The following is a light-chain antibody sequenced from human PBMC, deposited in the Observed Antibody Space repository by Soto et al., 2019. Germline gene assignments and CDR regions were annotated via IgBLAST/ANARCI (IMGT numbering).Light chain of an antibody. CDR1: SSDVGGYNY. CDR2: EVS. V-gene: IGLV2-14*01. J-gene: IGLJ1*01. CDR3: NSYTGSGIV. Sequence: QSALTQPASVSGSPGQSIAISCTGTSSDVGGYNYVSWYQHHPGKAPKLMIYEVSNRPSGVSYRFSGSKSGNTASRTISGLQAEDEADYYCNSYTGSGIVFGTGTKVTVL.